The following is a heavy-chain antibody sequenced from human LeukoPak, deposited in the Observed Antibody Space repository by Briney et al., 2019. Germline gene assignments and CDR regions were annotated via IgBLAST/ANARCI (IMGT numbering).Heavy chain of an antibody. CDR3: AREDIVVVPAAHINYFDY. CDR2: IGAYNGNT. V-gene: IGHV1-18*01. CDR1: DYTFTSYG. J-gene: IGHJ4*02. Sequence: VASVKVSCKASDYTFTSYGISWVRQAPGQGLEWMGWIGAYNGNTNYAQKLQGRVTMTTDTSTSTAYMELRSLRSDDTAVYYCAREDIVVVPAAHINYFDYWGQGTLVTVSS. D-gene: IGHD2-2*01.